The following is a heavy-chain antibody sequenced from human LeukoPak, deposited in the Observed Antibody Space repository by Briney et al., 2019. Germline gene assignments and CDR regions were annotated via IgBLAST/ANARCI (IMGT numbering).Heavy chain of an antibody. V-gene: IGHV1-18*01. CDR2: ISANNGDT. CDR3: ARDFFHGHCAGLSCFLLDY. CDR1: GYTFTRYG. Sequence: GASVKVSCKASGYTFTRYGISWVRQAPGQGLEWMGWISANNGDTNSAQKFQDRVTMTTDTSTCTAYMELRSLRSDDTAVYYCARDFFHGHCAGLSCFLLDYWGQGSLVTVSS. D-gene: IGHD2-15*01. J-gene: IGHJ4*02.